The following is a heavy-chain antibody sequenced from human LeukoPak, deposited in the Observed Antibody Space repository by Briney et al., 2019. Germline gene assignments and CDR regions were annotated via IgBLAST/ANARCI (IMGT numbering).Heavy chain of an antibody. Sequence: GGSLRLSCEASGVTFSGYGMHWVRQAPGQGLEWVGVIWYDGSKTYYTDSVRGRFTISRDNSKNTLYLQMNSLRAEDTAVYYCARYSGANSGFDYWGQGTLVTVSS. CDR2: IWYDGSKT. D-gene: IGHD4-23*01. CDR3: ARYSGANSGFDY. V-gene: IGHV3-33*01. CDR1: GVTFSGYG. J-gene: IGHJ4*02.